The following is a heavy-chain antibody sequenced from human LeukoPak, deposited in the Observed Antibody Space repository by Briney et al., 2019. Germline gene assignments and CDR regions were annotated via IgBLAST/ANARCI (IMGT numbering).Heavy chain of an antibody. CDR3: AKDEYDDFWSGPEY. Sequence: GGSLRLSCVVSGFTFSRCAMTWVRQAPGKGLEWVSAISGSGGQTYYADSVEGRFTISRDNSKNTLYLQMNSLKGEDTAVYYCAKDEYDDFWSGPEYWGRGTLVAVSS. J-gene: IGHJ4*02. D-gene: IGHD3-3*01. CDR1: GFTFSRCA. V-gene: IGHV3-23*01. CDR2: ISGSGGQT.